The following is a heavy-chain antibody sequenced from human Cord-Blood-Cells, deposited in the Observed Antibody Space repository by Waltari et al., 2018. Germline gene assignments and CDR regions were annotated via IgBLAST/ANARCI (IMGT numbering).Heavy chain of an antibody. V-gene: IGHV4-34*01. Sequence: QVQLQQWGAGLLKRSETLSLTCAVYGGSFSGYYWSWIRQHPGKGLEWIGEISHRGCTTYSPSVKSRVTRAVDTSKKQFSLKLSSVTATDTAVYYCASLKLYYDYGMDVWGQGTTVTVSS. J-gene: IGHJ6*02. CDR3: ASLKLYYDYGMDV. CDR2: ISHRGCT. CDR1: GGSFSGYY.